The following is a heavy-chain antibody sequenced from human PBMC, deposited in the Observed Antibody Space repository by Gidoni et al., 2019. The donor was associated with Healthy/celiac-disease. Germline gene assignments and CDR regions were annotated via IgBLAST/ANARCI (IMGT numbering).Heavy chain of an antibody. CDR2: IYYSGST. V-gene: IGHV4-31*03. CDR3: ATRGPKDDSSGYRPTPFDI. CDR1: GGSISSGGYY. J-gene: IGHJ3*02. D-gene: IGHD3-22*01. Sequence: QVQLQESGPGLVKPSQTLSLTCTVSGGSISSGGYYWSWIRQHPGKGLEWIGYIYYSGSTYYNPSLKSRVTISVDTSKNQFSLKLSSVTAADTAVYYCATRGPKDDSSGYRPTPFDIWGQGTMVTVSS.